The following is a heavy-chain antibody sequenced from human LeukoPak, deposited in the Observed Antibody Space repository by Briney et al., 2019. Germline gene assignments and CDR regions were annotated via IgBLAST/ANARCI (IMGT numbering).Heavy chain of an antibody. CDR1: GYSSTSYD. V-gene: IGHV1-8*01. CDR2: MNPNNGNT. J-gene: IGHJ4*02. Sequence: ASVKVSCKASGYSSTSYDIIWVRQATGEGLEWMGWMNPNNGNTGYAQKFQGRVTMTRNTSISTAYMELSSLRSEDTAVYYCARGLRWPRTEVDYWGQGTLVTVSS. D-gene: IGHD5-24*01. CDR3: ARGLRWPRTEVDY.